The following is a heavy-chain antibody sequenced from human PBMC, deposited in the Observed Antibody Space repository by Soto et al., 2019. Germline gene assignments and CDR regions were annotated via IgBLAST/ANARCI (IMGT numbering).Heavy chain of an antibody. CDR2: ISGSGGST. Sequence: EVQLLESGGGLVQPGGSLRLCCAASGFTFSSYAMSWVRQAPGKGLEWVSAISGSGGSTYYADSVKGRFTISRDNSKNTLYLQMNSLRAEDTAVYYCAKDRRGSGFSRGFDPWGQGTLVTVSS. V-gene: IGHV3-23*01. CDR1: GFTFSSYA. D-gene: IGHD6-19*01. J-gene: IGHJ5*02. CDR3: AKDRRGSGFSRGFDP.